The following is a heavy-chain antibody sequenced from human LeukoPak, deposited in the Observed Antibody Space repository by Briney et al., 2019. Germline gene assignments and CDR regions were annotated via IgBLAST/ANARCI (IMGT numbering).Heavy chain of an antibody. Sequence: SETLSLTCTVSGGSISSSSYYWGWIRQPPGKGLEWIGSIYYSGSTYYNPSLKSRVTISVDTSKNQFPLKLSSVTAADTAVYYCARHKGVYEYSGYDLGGWFDPWGQGTLVTVSS. J-gene: IGHJ5*02. D-gene: IGHD5-12*01. CDR1: GGSISSSSYY. CDR3: ARHKGVYEYSGYDLGGWFDP. V-gene: IGHV4-39*01. CDR2: IYYSGST.